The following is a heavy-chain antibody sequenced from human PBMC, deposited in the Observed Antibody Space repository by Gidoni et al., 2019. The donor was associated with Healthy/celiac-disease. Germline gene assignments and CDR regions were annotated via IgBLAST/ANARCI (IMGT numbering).Heavy chain of an antibody. Sequence: EVQLVESGGGLVQPGGSLRLSCAASGFPFSSYSMNWVRQAPGKGLEWVSYISSSSSTIYYADSVKGRFTISRDNAKNSLYLQMNSLRDEDTAVYYCARDRYYYDSSGYSGYYYYGMDVWGQGTTVTVSS. V-gene: IGHV3-48*02. CDR1: GFPFSSYS. CDR3: ARDRYYYDSSGYSGYYYYGMDV. J-gene: IGHJ6*02. D-gene: IGHD3-22*01. CDR2: ISSSSSTI.